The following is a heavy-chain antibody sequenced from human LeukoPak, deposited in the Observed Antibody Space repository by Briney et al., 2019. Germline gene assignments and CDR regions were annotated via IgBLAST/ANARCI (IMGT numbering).Heavy chain of an antibody. J-gene: IGHJ4*02. CDR3: ARESNEWSLDY. CDR1: GFTFSSYW. Sequence: GGSLRLSCAASGFTFSSYWMSWVRQAPGKGLGWVANIKQDGSEKYYVDSVKGRFTISRDNAKNSLYLQMNSLRAEDTAVYYCARESNEWSLDYWGQGTLVTVSS. V-gene: IGHV3-7*03. CDR2: IKQDGSEK. D-gene: IGHD3-3*01.